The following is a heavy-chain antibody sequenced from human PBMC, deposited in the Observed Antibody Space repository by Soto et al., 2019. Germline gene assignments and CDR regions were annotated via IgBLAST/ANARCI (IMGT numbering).Heavy chain of an antibody. Sequence: GGSLRLSCAASGFTFSSYSMNWVRQAPGKGLEWVSSISSSSSYIYYADSVKGRFTISRDNAKNSLYLQMNSLRAEDTAVYYCARGSTVGATYDAFDIWGQGTMVTVSS. CDR1: GFTFSSYS. V-gene: IGHV3-21*01. CDR3: ARGSTVGATYDAFDI. CDR2: ISSSSSYI. J-gene: IGHJ3*02. D-gene: IGHD1-26*01.